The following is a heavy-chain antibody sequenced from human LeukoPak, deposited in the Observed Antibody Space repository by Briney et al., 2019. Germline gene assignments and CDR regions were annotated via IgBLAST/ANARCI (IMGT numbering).Heavy chain of an antibody. J-gene: IGHJ3*02. CDR1: GVSISSSNSY. Sequence: PSETLSLTCTASGVSISSSNSYWGWIRQPPGKGLEWIGSIYYSGNTYYNASLKSQVSISIDTSKNQFSLRLTSVTATDTAVYYCARMRDNWNVCVFDIWGQGTMVTVSS. V-gene: IGHV4-39*01. CDR3: ARMRDNWNVCVFDI. D-gene: IGHD1-1*01. CDR2: IYYSGNT.